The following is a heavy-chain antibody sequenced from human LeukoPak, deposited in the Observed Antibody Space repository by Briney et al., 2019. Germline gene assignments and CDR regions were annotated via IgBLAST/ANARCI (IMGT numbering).Heavy chain of an antibody. CDR2: IYYSGST. D-gene: IGHD6-6*01. CDR3: ARDRYSSSSTYYHYYMDV. J-gene: IGHJ6*03. Sequence: SETLSLTCTVSGGSTSSSSYYWGWIRQPPGKGLEWIGSIYYSGSTYYNPSLKSRVTISVDTSKNQFSLKLSSVTAADTAVYYCARDRYSSSSTYYHYYMDVWGKGTTVTVSS. V-gene: IGHV4-39*07. CDR1: GGSTSSSSYY.